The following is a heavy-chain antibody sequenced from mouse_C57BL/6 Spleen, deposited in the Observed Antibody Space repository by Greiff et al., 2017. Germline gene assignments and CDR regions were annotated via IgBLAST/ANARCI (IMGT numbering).Heavy chain of an antibody. CDR2: INPSSGYT. D-gene: IGHD1-1*01. Sequence: QVHVKQSGAELARPGASVKMSCKASGYTFTSYTMHWVKQRPGQGLEWIGYINPSSGYTKYNQKFKDKATLTADKSSSTAYMQLSSLTSEDSAVYYCARDGSSFAYWGQGTLVTVSA. CDR3: ARDGSSFAY. V-gene: IGHV1-4*01. J-gene: IGHJ3*01. CDR1: GYTFTSYT.